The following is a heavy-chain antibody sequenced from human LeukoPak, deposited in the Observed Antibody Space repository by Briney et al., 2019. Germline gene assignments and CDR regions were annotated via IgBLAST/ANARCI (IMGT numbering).Heavy chain of an antibody. V-gene: IGHV5-51*01. Sequence: GESLKISCKGSGYSFTSYWIGWVRQMPGKGLEWMGIIYPGDSDTRYSPSFQGQVTISADKSISTAYLQWSSLKASDTAMYYCARNDLAYCGGHCYPNWGQGTLVTVSS. CDR1: GYSFTSYW. CDR2: IYPGDSDT. CDR3: ARNDLAYCGGHCYPN. D-gene: IGHD2-21*02. J-gene: IGHJ4*02.